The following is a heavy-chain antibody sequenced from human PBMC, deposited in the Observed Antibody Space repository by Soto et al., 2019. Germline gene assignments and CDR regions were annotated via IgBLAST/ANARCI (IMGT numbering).Heavy chain of an antibody. CDR3: ARVEDGYNPNWFDP. V-gene: IGHV1-69*12. Sequence: QVQLVQSGAEVKKPGSSVKVSCKASGRTFSSYAISWVRQAPGQGLEWMGGIIPIFGTANYAQKFQGRVTITADESTSTAYMELSSLRSEDTAVYYCARVEDGYNPNWFDPWGQGTLVTVSS. CDR1: GRTFSSYA. D-gene: IGHD5-12*01. J-gene: IGHJ5*02. CDR2: IIPIFGTA.